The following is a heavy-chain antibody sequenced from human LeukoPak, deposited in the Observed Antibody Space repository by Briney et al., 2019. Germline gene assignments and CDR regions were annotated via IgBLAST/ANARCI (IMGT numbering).Heavy chain of an antibody. CDR1: GGSISSSSYY. J-gene: IGHJ4*02. Sequence: PSETLSLTCTVSGGSISSSSYYWGWIRQPPGKGLEWIGSIYYSGSTYYNPSLKSRVTISVDTSKNQFSLKLSSVTAADTAVYYCARRPGDSRLYYFDYWGQGTLVTVSS. CDR2: IYYSGST. CDR3: ARRPGDSRLYYFDY. D-gene: IGHD7-27*01. V-gene: IGHV4-39*01.